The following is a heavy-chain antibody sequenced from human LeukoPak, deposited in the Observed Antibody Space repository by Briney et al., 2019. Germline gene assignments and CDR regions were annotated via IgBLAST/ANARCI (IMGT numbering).Heavy chain of an antibody. CDR3: ARDPSGYSSSWYLPYFDY. Sequence: QAGGSLRLSCAASGFTFSSYSMNWVRQAPGKGLEWVAVISYDGSNKYYADSVKGRFTISRDNSKNTLYLQMNSLRAEDTAVYYCARDPSGYSSSWYLPYFDYWGRGTLVTVSS. J-gene: IGHJ4*02. CDR1: GFTFSSYS. D-gene: IGHD6-13*01. CDR2: ISYDGSNK. V-gene: IGHV3-30*03.